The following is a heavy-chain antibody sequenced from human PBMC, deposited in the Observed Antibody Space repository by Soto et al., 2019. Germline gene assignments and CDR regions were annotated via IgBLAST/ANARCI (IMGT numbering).Heavy chain of an antibody. D-gene: IGHD2-21*01. J-gene: IGHJ5*02. Sequence: EVHLVESGGALVQPGGSLRLSCAASGFTFSDYWMTWVRQTPGKGLEGVANMNPDGSEQYYLDSVKGRFTISRDNAKNTLYLQMDNLRGEDTAVYYGTRDLNHDCGPWGQGTQVIVSS. CDR3: TRDLNHDCGP. V-gene: IGHV3-7*04. CDR1: GFTFSDYW. CDR2: MNPDGSEQ.